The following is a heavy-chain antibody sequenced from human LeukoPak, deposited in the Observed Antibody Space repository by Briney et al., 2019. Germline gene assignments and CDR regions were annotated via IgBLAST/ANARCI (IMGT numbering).Heavy chain of an antibody. Sequence: GGSLRLSCAASGLTFSTYWMSWVRQAPGQGLEWVAHVKHDGSEKYYVDSVKGRFTISRDNAKNSLYLQMNSLRDEDTAVYYCAKDQRWESPHYLDSWGQGTLVTVSS. V-gene: IGHV3-7*03. D-gene: IGHD1-26*01. CDR1: GLTFSTYW. CDR3: AKDQRWESPHYLDS. J-gene: IGHJ4*02. CDR2: VKHDGSEK.